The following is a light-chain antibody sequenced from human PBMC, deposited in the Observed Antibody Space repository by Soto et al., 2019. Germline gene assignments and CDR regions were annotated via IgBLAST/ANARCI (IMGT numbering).Light chain of an antibody. J-gene: IGLJ1*01. V-gene: IGLV2-11*01. CDR3: CSYAGSSTRV. CDR2: DVT. CDR1: NSDVGGYDF. Sequence: QSALTQPLSVSGSPGQSVTISCTGTNSDVGGYDFVSWYQQHPGKAPKLLIYDVTNRPSGVPHRFSGSKSGNTASLTISGLQPDDEADYYCCSYAGSSTRVFGTGTKVTVL.